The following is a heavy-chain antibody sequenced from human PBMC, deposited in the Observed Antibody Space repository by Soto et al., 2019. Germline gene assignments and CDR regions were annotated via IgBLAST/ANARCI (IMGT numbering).Heavy chain of an antibody. D-gene: IGHD2-2*02. CDR3: VTRWPSRLYTLAN. V-gene: IGHV3-23*01. Sequence: PGGSLRLSCAASGFAFDSYAMNWVRQAPGKGLEWIATISASVTIQYYADSVKGRFTISRDNSKNTLFLHMSSLRADDTAMYYCVTRWPSRLYTLANWGRGTLVTVSS. CDR1: GFAFDSYA. CDR2: ISASVTIQ. J-gene: IGHJ1*01.